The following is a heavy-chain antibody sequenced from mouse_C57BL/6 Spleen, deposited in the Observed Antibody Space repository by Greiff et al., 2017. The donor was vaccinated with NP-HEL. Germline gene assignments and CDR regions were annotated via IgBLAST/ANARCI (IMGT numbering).Heavy chain of an antibody. CDR3: AKNSYKDGYYVYAMDY. D-gene: IGHD2-3*01. V-gene: IGHV2-5*01. CDR1: GFSFTSYG. CDR2: IWSGGST. J-gene: IGHJ4*01. Sequence: QVQLKESGPGLVQPSQSLSITCTVSGFSFTSYGVHWVRQSPGKGLEWLGVIWSGGSTDYNAAFMSRLSINKDNSKSQVFFKMNSQQADDTAIYYCAKNSYKDGYYVYAMDYWGQGTSVTVSS.